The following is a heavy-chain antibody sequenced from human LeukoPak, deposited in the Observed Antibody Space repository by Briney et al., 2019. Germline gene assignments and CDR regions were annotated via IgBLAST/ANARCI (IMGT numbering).Heavy chain of an antibody. CDR2: IYYSGST. CDR3: PRVRKGYFDWLLFDY. Sequence: SETLSLTCTVSGGSISSYYWSWIRQPPGKGLEWIGYIYYSGSTNYNPSLKSRVTISVDTSKNQFSLKLSSVTAADTAVYYCPRVRKGYFDWLLFDYWGQGTLVTVSS. CDR1: GGSISSYY. J-gene: IGHJ4*02. V-gene: IGHV4-59*01. D-gene: IGHD3-9*01.